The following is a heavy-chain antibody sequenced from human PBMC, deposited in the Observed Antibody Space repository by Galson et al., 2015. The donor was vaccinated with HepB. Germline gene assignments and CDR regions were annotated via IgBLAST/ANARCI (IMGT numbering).Heavy chain of an antibody. V-gene: IGHV1-69*02. CDR2: IIPILGIA. D-gene: IGHD3-22*01. CDR1: GGTFSSYT. J-gene: IGHJ4*02. CDR3: ARVYYYDSSGPLRGAFDY. Sequence: SVKVSCKASGGTFSSYTISWVRQAPGQGLEWMGRIIPILGIANYAQKFQGRVTITADKSTSTAYMELSSLRSEDTAVYYCARVYYYDSSGPLRGAFDYWGQGTLVTVSS.